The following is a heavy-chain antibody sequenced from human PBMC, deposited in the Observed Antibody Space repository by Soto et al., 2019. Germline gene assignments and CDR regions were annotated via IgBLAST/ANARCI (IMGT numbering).Heavy chain of an antibody. CDR3: ARNTAMAKYNWFDP. CDR1: GGTFSSYA. CDR2: IIPIFGTA. J-gene: IGHJ5*02. D-gene: IGHD5-18*01. Sequence: SVKVSCKASGGTFSSYAISWVRQAPGQGLEWMGGIIPIFGTANYAQKFQGRVTITADKSTSTAYMELSSLRSEDTAVYYCARNTAMAKYNWFDPWGQGTLVTVSS. V-gene: IGHV1-69*06.